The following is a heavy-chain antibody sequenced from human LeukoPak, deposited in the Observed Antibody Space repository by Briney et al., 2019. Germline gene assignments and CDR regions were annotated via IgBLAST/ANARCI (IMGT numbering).Heavy chain of an antibody. CDR3: ARGRSYYDIYFDY. D-gene: IGHD1-26*01. Sequence: PGGSLRLSCAASGFTFSDYYMSWIRQAPGKGLEWVSYISSSGSTIYYADSVKGRFTISRDNAKNSLYLQMNSLRAEDTAVYCCARGRSYYDIYFDYWGQGTLVTVSS. J-gene: IGHJ4*02. CDR2: ISSSGSTI. CDR1: GFTFSDYY. V-gene: IGHV3-11*04.